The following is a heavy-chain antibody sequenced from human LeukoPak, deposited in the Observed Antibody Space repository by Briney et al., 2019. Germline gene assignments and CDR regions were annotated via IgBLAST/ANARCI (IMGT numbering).Heavy chain of an antibody. J-gene: IGHJ3*02. CDR2: IYYSGST. Sequence: SETLSLTCTVSGGSISSYYWSWIRQPPGKGLVWIGYIYYSGSTNYNPSLKSRVTISVDTSKNQFSLKLSSVTAADTAVYYCARGAAGTRWAFDIWGQGTMVTVSS. D-gene: IGHD6-13*01. CDR1: GGSISSYY. CDR3: ARGAAGTRWAFDI. V-gene: IGHV4-59*01.